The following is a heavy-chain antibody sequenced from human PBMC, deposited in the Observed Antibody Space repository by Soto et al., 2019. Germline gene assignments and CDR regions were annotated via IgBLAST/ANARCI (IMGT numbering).Heavy chain of an antibody. CDR3: ARDLDIAAAATGY. V-gene: IGHV3-66*01. J-gene: IGHJ4*02. D-gene: IGHD6-13*01. CDR2: IYSGGST. CDR1: GFTVSSNY. Sequence: EVQLVESGGGLVQPGGSLRLSCAASGFTVSSNYMSWVRQAPGKGLEWVSVIYSGGSTYYADSVKGRFTIPRDNSKNTLYLQMNSLRAEDTAVYYCARDLDIAAAATGYWGQGTLVTVSS.